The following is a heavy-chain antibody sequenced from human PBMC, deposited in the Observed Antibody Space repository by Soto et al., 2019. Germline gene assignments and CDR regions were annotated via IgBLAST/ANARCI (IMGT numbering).Heavy chain of an antibody. CDR3: ARVLFGRGNWFDP. J-gene: IGHJ5*02. CDR1: GGSISSGDYY. Sequence: PSETLSLTCTVSGGSISSGDYYWSWIRQPPGKGLEWIGYIYYSGSTYYNPSLKSRVTISVDTSKNRFSLKLSSVTAADTAVYYCARVLFGRGNWFDPWGQGTLVTVS. V-gene: IGHV4-30-4*02. CDR2: IYYSGST. D-gene: IGHD3-3*01.